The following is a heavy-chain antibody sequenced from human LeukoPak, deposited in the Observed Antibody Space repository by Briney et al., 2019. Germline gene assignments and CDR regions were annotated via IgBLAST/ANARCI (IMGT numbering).Heavy chain of an antibody. Sequence: ASVKVSCKASGGTFSSYAISWVRQAPGQGLEWMGWISGYNQKTNYAQKFQDRVTVTTDTSTSTGYMELRSLRSDDTAVYYCARWSGGSEWRYHHGMDVWGQGTTVTVSS. J-gene: IGHJ6*02. CDR3: ARWSGGSEWRYHHGMDV. CDR2: ISGYNQKT. D-gene: IGHD3-10*01. CDR1: GGTFSSYA. V-gene: IGHV1-18*01.